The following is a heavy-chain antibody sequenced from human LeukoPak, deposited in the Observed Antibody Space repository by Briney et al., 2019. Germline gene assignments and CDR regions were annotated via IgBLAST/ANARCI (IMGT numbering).Heavy chain of an antibody. J-gene: IGHJ5*02. CDR3: ATFSYAGNAGGSVGP. CDR1: GFTFRRFG. D-gene: IGHD4-23*01. V-gene: IGHV3-30*02. CDR2: IRYDGSNK. Sequence: GGSLRLSCVASGFTFRRFGMHWVRQAPGKGLESVAFIRYDGSNKYYADSVKGRFSKNTLYLQMKSLRAEDTAVYYCATFSYAGNAGGSVGPWGQGTLVTVSS.